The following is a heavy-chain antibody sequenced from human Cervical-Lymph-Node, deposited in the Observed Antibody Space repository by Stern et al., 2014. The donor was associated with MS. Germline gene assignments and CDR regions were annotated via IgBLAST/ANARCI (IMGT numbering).Heavy chain of an antibody. CDR1: GGTFSRYG. Sequence: VQLVQSGAEVRKPGSSVKVSCKASGGTFSRYGISWVRQATGQGLEWMGGIIPVVGTADYAEQFQGRVTITADGSTSTAYMELSSLTSADTAVYYCARGPYNRDFFEYWGQGTLVTVSS. CDR2: IIPVVGTA. V-gene: IGHV1-69*01. CDR3: ARGPYNRDFFEY. D-gene: IGHD1-1*01. J-gene: IGHJ4*02.